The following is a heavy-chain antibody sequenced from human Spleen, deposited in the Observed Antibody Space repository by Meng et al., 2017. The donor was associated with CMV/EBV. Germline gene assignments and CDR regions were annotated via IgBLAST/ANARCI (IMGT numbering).Heavy chain of an antibody. CDR1: GYSFNNYG. D-gene: IGHD3-22*01. Sequence: ASVKVSCKASGYSFNNYGISWVRQAPGQGLEWMGWINPNNSDTNYAQKFQERVTMTRDTSISSAYMELSSLRSDDTAAYYCARDRKGYDPSGPDHYWGQGTLVTVSS. CDR3: ARDRKGYDPSGPDHY. J-gene: IGHJ4*02. CDR2: INPNNSDT. V-gene: IGHV1-2*02.